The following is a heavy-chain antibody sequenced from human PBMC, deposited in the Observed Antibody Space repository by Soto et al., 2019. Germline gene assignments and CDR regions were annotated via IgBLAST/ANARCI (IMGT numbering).Heavy chain of an antibody. CDR2: ISGSGGST. D-gene: IGHD3-22*01. Sequence: PGGSLRLSCAASGFTFSSYAMSWVRQAPGKXLEWVSAISGSGGSTYYADSVKGRFTISRDNSMNTLSLQMNSLRAEDTAVYYCAKDRVARDSSGYYFATFDYWGQGTLVTVSS. V-gene: IGHV3-23*01. J-gene: IGHJ4*02. CDR1: GFTFSSYA. CDR3: AKDRVARDSSGYYFATFDY.